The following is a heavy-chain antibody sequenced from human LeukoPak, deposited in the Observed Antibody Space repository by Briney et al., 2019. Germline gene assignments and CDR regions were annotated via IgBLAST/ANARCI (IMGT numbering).Heavy chain of an antibody. CDR2: IYHSGST. J-gene: IGHJ3*02. CDR1: GGSISSSNW. V-gene: IGHV4-4*02. D-gene: IGHD3-10*01. Sequence: SETLSLTCAVSGGSISSSNWWSWVRQPPGKGLEWIGEIYHSGSTNYNPSLKSRVTISVDKSKNRFSLKLSSVTAADTAVYYCARSTFGSGSYYPGDAFDIWGQGTMVTVSS. CDR3: ARSTFGSGSYYPGDAFDI.